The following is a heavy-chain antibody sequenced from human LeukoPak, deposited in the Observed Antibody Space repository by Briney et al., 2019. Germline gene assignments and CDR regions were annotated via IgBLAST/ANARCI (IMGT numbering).Heavy chain of an antibody. CDR2: FDPEDGET. J-gene: IGHJ4*02. V-gene: IGHV1-24*01. D-gene: IGHD3-22*01. Sequence: GASVKVSCKVSGYTLTEXXXHWVRQAPGKGXEWMGGFDPEDGETIYAQKFQGRVTMTEDTSTDTAYMELSSLRSEDTAVYYCATRSDSSGFHWGQGTLVTVSS. CDR1: GYTLTEXX. CDR3: ATRSDSSGFH.